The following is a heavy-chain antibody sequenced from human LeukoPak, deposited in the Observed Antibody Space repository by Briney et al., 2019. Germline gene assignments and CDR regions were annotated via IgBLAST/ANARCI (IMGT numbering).Heavy chain of an antibody. CDR1: GFPFNSFW. V-gene: IGHV3-74*01. CDR2: MNEYSTTI. Sequence: PGGSLRLSCAASGFPFNSFWMHWVRQAPGKGLVWVSDMNEYSTTIWYADSVKGRFTISRDNAKSILYLQMNNLRAEDTAMYFCARGGVNPVDHWGQGTLVTVSS. D-gene: IGHD1-14*01. J-gene: IGHJ4*02. CDR3: ARGGVNPVDH.